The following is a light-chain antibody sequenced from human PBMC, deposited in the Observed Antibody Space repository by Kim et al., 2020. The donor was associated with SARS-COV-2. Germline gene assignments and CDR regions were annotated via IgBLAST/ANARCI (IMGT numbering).Light chain of an antibody. CDR1: SGHSSYI. J-gene: IGLJ3*02. V-gene: IGLV4-60*03. CDR2: LEGSGSY. Sequence: QPVLTQSSSASASLGSSVKLTCTLSSGHSSYIIAWHQQQPGKAPRYLMKLEGSGSYNKGSGVPDRFSGSSSGADRYLTISNPQSEDEADYYCETWDSNAWVFGGGTQLTVL. CDR3: ETWDSNAWV.